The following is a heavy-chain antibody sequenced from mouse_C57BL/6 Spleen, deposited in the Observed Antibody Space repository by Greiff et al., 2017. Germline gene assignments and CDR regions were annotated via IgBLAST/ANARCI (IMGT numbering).Heavy chain of an antibody. CDR2: IYPGDGDT. Sequence: VKLQQSGPELVKPGASVKISCKASGYAFSSSWMNWVKQRPGKGLEWIGRIYPGDGDTNYNGKFKGKATLTADKSSSTAYMQLSSLTSEDSAVYFCARAPSITTVHFDYWGQGTTLTVSS. CDR3: ARAPSITTVHFDY. J-gene: IGHJ2*01. CDR1: GYAFSSSW. V-gene: IGHV1-82*01. D-gene: IGHD1-1*01.